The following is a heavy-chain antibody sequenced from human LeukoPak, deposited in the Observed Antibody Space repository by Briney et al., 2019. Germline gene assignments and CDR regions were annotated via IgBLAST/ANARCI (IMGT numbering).Heavy chain of an antibody. CDR3: ASFYDRSGRDY. CDR2: INSNSNYM. D-gene: IGHD3-22*01. J-gene: IGHJ4*02. V-gene: IGHV3-21*01. Sequence: GGSLRLSCAASGFIFSYYSMNWVRQAPGKGLEWVSSINSNSNYMSYADSVKGRFTISRDNAKNSLYLQMTSLRAEDTAVYYCASFYDRSGRDYWGQGTLVTVSS. CDR1: GFIFSYYS.